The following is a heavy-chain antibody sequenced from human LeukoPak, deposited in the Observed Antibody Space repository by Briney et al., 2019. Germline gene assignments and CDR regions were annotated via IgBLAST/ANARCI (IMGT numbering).Heavy chain of an antibody. CDR2: INHSGST. V-gene: IGHV4-34*01. CDR3: ARPYSSSGDAFDI. J-gene: IGHJ3*02. CDR1: GGSFSGYY. D-gene: IGHD6-13*01. Sequence: SETLSLTCAVYGGSFSGYYWSWIRQPPGKGLEWIGEINHSGSTNYNPSLKSRVTISVDTSKNQFSLKLSSVTAADTAVYYCARPYSSSGDAFDIWGQGTMVTVSS.